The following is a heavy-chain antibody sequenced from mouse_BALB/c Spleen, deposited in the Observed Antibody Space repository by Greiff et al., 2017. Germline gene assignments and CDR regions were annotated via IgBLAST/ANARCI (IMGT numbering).Heavy chain of an antibody. CDR3: ARKGGYAMDY. Sequence: QVQLQQPGSELVRPGASVKLSCKASGYTFTSYWMHWVKQKPGQGLEWIGWIYPGSGNTKYNEKFKGKATLTVDTSSSTAYMQLSSLTSEDTAVYFCARKGGYAMDYWGQGTSVTVSS. V-gene: IGHV1-84*02. J-gene: IGHJ4*01. CDR2: IYPGSGNT. CDR1: GYTFTSYW.